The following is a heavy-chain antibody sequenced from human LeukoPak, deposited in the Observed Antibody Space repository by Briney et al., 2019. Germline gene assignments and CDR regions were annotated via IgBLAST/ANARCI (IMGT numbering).Heavy chain of an antibody. Sequence: PSETLSFTCTVSGGSISSYYWSWIRQPPGKGLEWIGYIHYSGSSKYNPSLKSRVTISVDTSKNQFSLKLSSVTAADTAVYYCARHGVGRGGDFDYWGQGTLVTVSS. D-gene: IGHD3-10*01. CDR3: ARHGVGRGGDFDY. V-gene: IGHV4-59*08. J-gene: IGHJ4*02. CDR2: IHYSGSS. CDR1: GGSISSYY.